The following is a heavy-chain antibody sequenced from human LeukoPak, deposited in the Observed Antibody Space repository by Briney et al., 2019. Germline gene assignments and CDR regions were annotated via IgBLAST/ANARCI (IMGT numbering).Heavy chain of an antibody. CDR2: ISGSGGST. V-gene: IGHV3-23*01. Sequence: GGSLRLSCAASGFTFSSYAMSWVRQAPGKGLEWVSAISGSGGSTYYADSVKGRFTISRDNSKNTLYLQMDSLRAEDTAVYYCAKSLFTSATGTGRASDIWGQGTMVTVSS. J-gene: IGHJ3*02. CDR1: GFTFSSYA. D-gene: IGHD1-1*01. CDR3: AKSLFTSATGTGRASDI.